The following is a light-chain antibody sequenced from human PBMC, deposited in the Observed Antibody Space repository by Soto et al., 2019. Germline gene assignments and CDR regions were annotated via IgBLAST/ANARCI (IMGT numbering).Light chain of an antibody. V-gene: IGKV1-5*03. CDR2: EAS. J-gene: IGKJ2*03. CDR1: QSIYRW. Sequence: DIQMTQSPSTLSASVGDRVTITCRASQSIYRWLAWYQQKPGKAPKLLITEASSLESGVPSRFSGSGSETEFTLTVASLQPDDFATYYCQQYSSYSGSFGQGTKLELK. CDR3: QQYSSYSGS.